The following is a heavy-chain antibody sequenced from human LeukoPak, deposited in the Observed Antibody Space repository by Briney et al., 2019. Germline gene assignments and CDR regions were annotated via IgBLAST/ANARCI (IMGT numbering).Heavy chain of an antibody. CDR3: ARSSDPLWGWNYSGGTRRDAFDI. D-gene: IGHD1-7*01. CDR1: GFTFDDYA. Sequence: HTGGSLRLSCAASGFTFDDYAMHWVRQAPGKGLEWVSLISWDGGSTYYADSVKGRFTISRDNSKNSLYLQMNSLRAEDTAVYYCARSSDPLWGWNYSGGTRRDAFDIWGQGTMVTVSS. V-gene: IGHV3-43D*03. CDR2: ISWDGGST. J-gene: IGHJ3*02.